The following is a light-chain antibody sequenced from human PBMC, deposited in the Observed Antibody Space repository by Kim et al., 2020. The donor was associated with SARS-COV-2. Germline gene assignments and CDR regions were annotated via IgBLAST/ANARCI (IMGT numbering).Light chain of an antibody. Sequence: EIVMTQSPATLSVSPGERATLSCRASQSVGSNLAWYQQKPGQAPRLLIYGTSTRATGIPARISGSGSGTEFTLTISSLQSEDFAVYYCHQYNNWPPTFGQGTKVEIK. V-gene: IGKV3-15*01. CDR1: QSVGSN. CDR2: GTS. CDR3: HQYNNWPPT. J-gene: IGKJ1*01.